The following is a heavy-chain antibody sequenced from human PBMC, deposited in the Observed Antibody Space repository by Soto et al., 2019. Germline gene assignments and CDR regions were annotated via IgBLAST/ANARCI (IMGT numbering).Heavy chain of an antibody. J-gene: IGHJ4*02. V-gene: IGHV3-33*01. D-gene: IGHD6-13*01. CDR3: ARDWWEEPAGKETVSQSGY. CDR2: IWSDGTKK. CDR1: GFAFSNYG. Sequence: QVHLVESGGGVVQPGRSLTLSCTASGFAFSNYGIHWVRQAPGRGREWVAVIWSDGTKKFYAGSVRGRFTISRDNSKNTIYLQMNSLRAEDTAVYYCARDWWEEPAGKETVSQSGYWGQGTLVTVSS.